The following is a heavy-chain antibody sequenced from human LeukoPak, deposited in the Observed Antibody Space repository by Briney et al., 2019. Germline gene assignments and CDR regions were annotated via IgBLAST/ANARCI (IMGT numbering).Heavy chain of an antibody. D-gene: IGHD2-2*02. CDR3: ARHAEGGYQPQYDY. CDR1: GFTFSSYW. Sequence: PGTSLRLSCAASGFTFSSYWMSWVRQAPGKGLEWVANIKQDGSEKYYVDSVKGRFTISRDNAKNSLYLQMNSLRAEDTAVYYCARHAEGGYQPQYDYWGQGTLVTVSS. CDR2: IKQDGSEK. V-gene: IGHV3-7*01. J-gene: IGHJ4*02.